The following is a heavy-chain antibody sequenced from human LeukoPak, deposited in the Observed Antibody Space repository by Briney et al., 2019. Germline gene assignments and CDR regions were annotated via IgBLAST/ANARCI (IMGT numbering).Heavy chain of an antibody. Sequence: GGSLRLSCTASKFTFSNYGMQWVRQAPGKGLEWVAVIWYDGSNKYYADSVKGRFTISRDNSKNTLYLQMNSLRAEDTAVYYCARDMVVLRSLEWLYTNYYGMDVWGQGTTVTVSS. CDR2: IWYDGSNK. CDR3: ARDMVVLRSLEWLYTNYYGMDV. V-gene: IGHV3-33*08. J-gene: IGHJ6*02. CDR1: KFTFSNYG. D-gene: IGHD3-3*01.